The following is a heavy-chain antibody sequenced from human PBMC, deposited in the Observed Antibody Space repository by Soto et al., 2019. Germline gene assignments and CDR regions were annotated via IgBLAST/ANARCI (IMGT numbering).Heavy chain of an antibody. Sequence: PGGSLRLSCAASGFTFSSYAMSWVRQAPGKGLEWVSAISGSGGSTYYADSVKGRFTISRDNSKNTLYLQMNSLRAEDTAVYYCAKDSGSSSGWYLSPYTNFDYWGQGTLVTVSS. CDR3: AKDSGSSSGWYLSPYTNFDY. D-gene: IGHD6-19*01. CDR2: ISGSGGST. J-gene: IGHJ4*02. V-gene: IGHV3-23*01. CDR1: GFTFSSYA.